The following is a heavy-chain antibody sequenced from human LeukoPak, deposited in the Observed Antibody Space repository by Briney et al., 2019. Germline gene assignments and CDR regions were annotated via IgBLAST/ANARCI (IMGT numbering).Heavy chain of an antibody. D-gene: IGHD3-22*01. CDR2: ISWKSNKI. J-gene: IGHJ4*02. Sequence: PGGSLRLSSVTPGFTFEDPAMHWVPQGPGKGLEWLAGISWKSNKIIYADAVRGRVTISRDNAKNSLFLQMNSLGVEDTALYYCARDFSNGYFRHFDCWGRGTQVTVSS. CDR3: ARDFSNGYFRHFDC. V-gene: IGHV3-9*01. CDR1: GFTFEDPA.